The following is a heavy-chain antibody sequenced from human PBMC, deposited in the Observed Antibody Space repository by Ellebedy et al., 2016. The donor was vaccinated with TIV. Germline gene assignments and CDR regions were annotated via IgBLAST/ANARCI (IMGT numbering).Heavy chain of an antibody. D-gene: IGHD4/OR15-4a*01. CDR2: INAGNGKT. J-gene: IGHJ4*02. CDR1: GYTFNSYS. Sequence: AASVKVSCKASGYTFNSYSMHWVRQAPGQRLEWMGWINAGNGKTKYSQKFQRRVTITTDTSASTAYMELSSLRSEDTAVYYCARDDYYFDYWGQGTLVTVSS. V-gene: IGHV1-3*01. CDR3: ARDDYYFDY.